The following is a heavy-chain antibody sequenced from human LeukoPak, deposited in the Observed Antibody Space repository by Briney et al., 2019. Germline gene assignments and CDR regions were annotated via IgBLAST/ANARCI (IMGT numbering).Heavy chain of an antibody. CDR2: IYYSGST. CDR3: ARDHVLDY. Sequence: SETLSLTCTVSGGSISSYYWSWLRQPPGKGLEWIGYIYYSGSTNYNPSLKSRVTISVDTSKNQFSLKLSSVTAADTAVYYCARDHVLDYWGQGTLVTVSS. V-gene: IGHV4-59*01. J-gene: IGHJ4*02. D-gene: IGHD3-10*02. CDR1: GGSISSYY.